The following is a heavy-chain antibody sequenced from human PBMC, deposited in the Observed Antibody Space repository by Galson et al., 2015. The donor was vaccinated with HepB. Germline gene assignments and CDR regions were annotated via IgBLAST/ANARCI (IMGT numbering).Heavy chain of an antibody. D-gene: IGHD2-21*01. V-gene: IGHV3-48*01. Sequence: SLRLSCAASGFTFSSYSMNWVRQAPGKGLEWVSYISSSSSTIYYADSVKGRFTISRDNAKNSLYLQMNSLRAEDTAVYYCARDRVLWLPGYFDLWGRGTLVTVSS. CDR2: ISSSSSTI. CDR3: ARDRVLWLPGYFDL. J-gene: IGHJ2*01. CDR1: GFTFSSYS.